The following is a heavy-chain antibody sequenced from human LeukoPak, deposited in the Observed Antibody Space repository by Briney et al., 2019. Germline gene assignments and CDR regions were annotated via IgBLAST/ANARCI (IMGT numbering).Heavy chain of an antibody. J-gene: IGHJ5*02. V-gene: IGHV1-2*02. CDR2: INPNSGGT. Sequence: EASVKVSCKASGYTFTGYYMHWVRQAPGQGLEWMGWINPNSGGTNYAQKFQGRVTMTRDTSISTAYMELSRLRSDDTAVYYCARSSGSYFRVWWFDPWGQGTLVTVSS. CDR3: ARSSGSYFRVWWFDP. D-gene: IGHD1-26*01. CDR1: GYTFTGYY.